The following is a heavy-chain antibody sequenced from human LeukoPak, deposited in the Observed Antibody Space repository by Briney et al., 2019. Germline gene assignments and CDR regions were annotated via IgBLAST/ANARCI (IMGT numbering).Heavy chain of an antibody. D-gene: IGHD3-22*01. V-gene: IGHV5-51*01. CDR2: IYPRDSDT. Sequence: PGESLKISCKGSGYSFSTYWIGWVRQMPGQGLELMGIIYPRDSDTTYSPSFQGQVTISVDKSISTAYLQWSTLKASDTAMYYCARRVNSGYYFDYWAQGTLVTVSS. CDR3: ARRVNSGYYFDY. J-gene: IGHJ4*02. CDR1: GYSFSTYW.